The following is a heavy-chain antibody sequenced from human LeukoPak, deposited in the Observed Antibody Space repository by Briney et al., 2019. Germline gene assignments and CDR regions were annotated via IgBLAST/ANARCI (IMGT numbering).Heavy chain of an antibody. CDR2: MDPSGSQK. Sequence: GGSLRLSCAASGITFNRSWMNWVRQAPGKGLEWVANMDPSGSQKRYVDSVKGRFTISKDNPGTSLYLDMYSLRAEDTGIYYCAISTSGNFWGQGRLVTVSS. V-gene: IGHV3-7*03. CDR3: AISTSGNF. D-gene: IGHD3-10*01. J-gene: IGHJ4*02. CDR1: GITFNRSW.